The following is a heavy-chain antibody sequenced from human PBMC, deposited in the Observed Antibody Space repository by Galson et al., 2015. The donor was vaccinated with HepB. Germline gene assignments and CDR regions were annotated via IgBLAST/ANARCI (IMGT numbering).Heavy chain of an antibody. Sequence: SVKVSCKASGYTFTSYYMFWVRQAPGQGLEWMGLINPSGDSATYSQKFQGTVTMTRDTSTSTVYMELSSLRSEDTAVYYCARGHSLIVVVPAATTFGYWGQGTLVTVSS. CDR3: ARGHSLIVVVPAATTFGY. CDR1: GYTFTSYY. CDR2: INPSGDSA. D-gene: IGHD2-2*01. V-gene: IGHV1-46*01. J-gene: IGHJ4*02.